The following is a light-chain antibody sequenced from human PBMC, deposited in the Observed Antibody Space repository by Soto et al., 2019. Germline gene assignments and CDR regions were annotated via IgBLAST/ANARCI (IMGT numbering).Light chain of an antibody. V-gene: IGLV2-14*01. CDR3: SSYTTSSTLYV. Sequence: QSALTQPRSVSGSPGQSVTISCTGTSSDVGGYNYVSWYQQYSGKAPKLIIFEVTNRPSGVSDRFSGSKSGDTASLTISGLQAEDEADYYCSSYTTSSTLYVFGPGTKLTVL. CDR2: EVT. CDR1: SSDVGGYNY. J-gene: IGLJ1*01.